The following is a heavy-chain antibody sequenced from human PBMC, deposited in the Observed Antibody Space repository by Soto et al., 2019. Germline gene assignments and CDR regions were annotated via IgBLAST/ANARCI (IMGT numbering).Heavy chain of an antibody. D-gene: IGHD6-6*01. CDR2: IIPIFGTA. CDR1: GGTFSSYA. V-gene: IGHV1-69*01. CDR3: ASVEYSSSSVPLDY. J-gene: IGHJ4*02. Sequence: QVQLVQSGAEVKKPGSSVKVSCKASGGTFSSYAISWVRQAPGQGLEWMGGIIPIFGTANYAQKFQGRVTITADESTSTAYMELSNLRSEDTAVYYCASVEYSSSSVPLDYWGQGTLVTVSS.